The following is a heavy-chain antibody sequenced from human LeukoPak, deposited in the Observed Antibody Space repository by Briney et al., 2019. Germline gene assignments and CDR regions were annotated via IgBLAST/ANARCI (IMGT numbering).Heavy chain of an antibody. V-gene: IGHV3-30*02. CDR2: IRFDGSNK. CDR1: GFTFSGNG. J-gene: IGHJ4*02. D-gene: IGHD7-27*01. CDR3: ARNWGSYYFDY. Sequence: GGSLRLSCAASGFTFSGNGMHWVRQAPGKGLEWVAFIRFDGSNKYYADSVKGRFTISRDNSKNTLYLEMNSLRAEDTAVYSCARNWGSYYFDYWGQGSLVTVSS.